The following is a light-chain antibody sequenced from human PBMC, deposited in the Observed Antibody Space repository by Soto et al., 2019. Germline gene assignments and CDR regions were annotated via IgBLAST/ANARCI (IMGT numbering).Light chain of an antibody. J-gene: IGKJ1*01. CDR1: QSVTSNY. Sequence: PGERATLSCRASQSVTSNYLAWYQQKPGQALRLLIFGASIRDTGIPDSFSGSGSGTDFTLTISRLEPEDFAVYYCHQYGSSPGTFGQGTKVDIK. CDR2: GAS. V-gene: IGKV3-20*01. CDR3: HQYGSSPGT.